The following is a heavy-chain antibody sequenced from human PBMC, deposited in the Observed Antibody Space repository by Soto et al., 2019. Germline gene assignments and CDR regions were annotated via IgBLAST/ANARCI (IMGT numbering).Heavy chain of an antibody. CDR2: IIPIFGTA. Sequence: SVKVSCKASGGTFIIYAISWVRQAPGQGLEWMGGIIPIFGTANYAQKFQGRVTITADESTSTAYMELSSLRSEDTAVYHCAILMVRGDYGMDVWGQGTTVTVSS. V-gene: IGHV1-69*13. CDR1: GGTFIIYA. CDR3: AILMVRGDYGMDV. D-gene: IGHD3-10*01. J-gene: IGHJ6*02.